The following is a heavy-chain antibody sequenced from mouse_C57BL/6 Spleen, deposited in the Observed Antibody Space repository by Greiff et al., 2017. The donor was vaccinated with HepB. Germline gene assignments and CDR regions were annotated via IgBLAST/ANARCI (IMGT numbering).Heavy chain of an antibody. Sequence: VQLQQSGTVLARPGASVKMSCKTSGYTFTSYWMHWVKQRPGQGLEWIGAIYPGNSDTSYNQKFKGKAKLTAVTSASTAYMELSGLTNEDSAVYYCTRGGSPYDKGAWFAYWGQGTLVTVSA. CDR3: TRGGSPYDKGAWFAY. D-gene: IGHD2-3*01. CDR1: GYTFTSYW. J-gene: IGHJ3*01. CDR2: IYPGNSDT. V-gene: IGHV1-5*01.